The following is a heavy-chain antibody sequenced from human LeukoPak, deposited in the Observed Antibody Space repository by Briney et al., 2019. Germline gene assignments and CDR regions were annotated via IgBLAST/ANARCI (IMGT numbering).Heavy chain of an antibody. D-gene: IGHD3-22*01. CDR2: INHSGST. J-gene: IGHJ4*02. CDR1: GGSFSGYY. V-gene: IGHV4-34*01. CDR3: ARASYDSSVDY. Sequence: PSETLSLTCAVYGGSFSGYYWSWIRQPPGKGLEWIGEINHSGSTNYNPSLKSRVTISVDTSKNQFSLKLSSVTAVDTAVYYCARASYDSSVDYWGQGTLVTVSS.